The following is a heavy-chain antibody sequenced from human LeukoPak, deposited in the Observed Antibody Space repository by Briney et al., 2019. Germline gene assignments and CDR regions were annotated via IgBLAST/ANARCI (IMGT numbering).Heavy chain of an antibody. CDR2: IKEDGSFT. CDR3: ARPRLGTGDAFDL. V-gene: IGHV3-74*03. CDR1: GFTFNKYS. J-gene: IGHJ3*01. D-gene: IGHD3-16*01. Sequence: GGSLRLSCAASGFTFNKYSMNWVRHAPGKGLVWVARIKEDGSFTEHADSVRGRFIISRDNAENTVYLQMNSLRAENTAVYYCARPRLGTGDAFDLWGQGTMVTVSS.